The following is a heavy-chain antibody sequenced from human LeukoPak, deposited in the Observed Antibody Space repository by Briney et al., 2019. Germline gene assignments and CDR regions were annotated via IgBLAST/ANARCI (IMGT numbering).Heavy chain of an antibody. D-gene: IGHD6-19*01. J-gene: IGHJ5*02. CDR3: ARGGIAVAGTDWFDP. Sequence: ASVKVSCKASGYTFTSYDINWVRQATGQGLEWMGWMNPNSGNTGYAQKFQGRVTLTRDTSISTAYMELSRLRSDDTAVYYCARGGIAVAGTDWFDPWGQGTLVTVSS. CDR1: GYTFTSYD. V-gene: IGHV1-8*01. CDR2: MNPNSGNT.